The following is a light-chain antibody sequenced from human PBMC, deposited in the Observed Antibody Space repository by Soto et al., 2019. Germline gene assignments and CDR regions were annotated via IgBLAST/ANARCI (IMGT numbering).Light chain of an antibody. CDR3: QQYGSSPRT. CDR1: QSVSANY. CDR2: GAS. Sequence: EIVLTQSPGTLSLSPGERATLPCRASQSVSANYLAWYQQKPGQAPRLLIYGASSRATGIPDRFSGSGSGTDFTLTISRLKPEDFAVFYCQQYGSSPRTFGQGTKVDIK. V-gene: IGKV3-20*01. J-gene: IGKJ1*01.